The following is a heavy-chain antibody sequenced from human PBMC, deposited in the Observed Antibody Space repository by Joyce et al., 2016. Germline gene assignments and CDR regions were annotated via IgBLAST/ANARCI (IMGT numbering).Heavy chain of an antibody. CDR1: GFTFSNYG. CDR3: AKGLYYNYYDTFDY. D-gene: IGHD3-22*01. J-gene: IGHJ4*02. CDR2: ISSDGNSN. V-gene: IGHV3-30*18. Sequence: QVQLVESGGGVVQPGRSLRLSCAASGFTFSNYGMNWVRQAPGKGLEWVAVISSDGNSNYYADSLKGRFTISRDISKNTLYLQMNSLRAEDTAVYYCAKGLYYNYYDTFDYWGQGTLVTVSS.